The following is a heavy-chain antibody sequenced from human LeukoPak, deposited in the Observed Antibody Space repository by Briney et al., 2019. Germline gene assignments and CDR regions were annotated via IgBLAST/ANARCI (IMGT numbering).Heavy chain of an antibody. CDR1: GFTFSSYS. CDR2: ISSSSSYI. D-gene: IGHD6-13*01. CDR3: ARDLGSSWCRFDP. Sequence: PGGSLRLSCAASGFTFSSYSMNWVRQAPGKGLEWVSSISSSSSYIYYADSVKGRFTISRDNAKNSLYLQMNSLRAEDTAVYYCARDLGSSWCRFDPWGQGTPVTVSS. J-gene: IGHJ5*02. V-gene: IGHV3-21*01.